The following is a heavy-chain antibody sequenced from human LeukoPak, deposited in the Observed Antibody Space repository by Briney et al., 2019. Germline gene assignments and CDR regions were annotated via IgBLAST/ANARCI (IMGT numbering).Heavy chain of an antibody. D-gene: IGHD2-2*01. V-gene: IGHV3-9*01. CDR1: GFTFDDYA. CDR3: AKDSSPGEVVPAAIQYYYYGMDV. J-gene: IGHJ6*02. Sequence: PGRSLRLSCAASGFTFDDYAMHWVRQAPGKGLEWVSGISWNNGSIGYADSVKGRFTISRDNAKNSLYLQMNSLRAEDTALYYCAKDSSPGEVVPAAIQYYYYGMDVWGQGTTVTVSS. CDR2: ISWNNGSI.